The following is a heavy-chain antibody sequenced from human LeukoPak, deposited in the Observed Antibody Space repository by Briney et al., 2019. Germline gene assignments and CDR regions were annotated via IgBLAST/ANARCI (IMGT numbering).Heavy chain of an antibody. J-gene: IGHJ4*02. D-gene: IGHD5-24*01. Sequence: SETLSLTCTVSGGSIRSYYWSWIRQPPGKGLEWIGYIYYSGSTKYNSSLKSRVTISVGTSKNQFSLKLSSVTAADTAVYYCAREDGNGYTSATQRLHWFDYWGQGTLVTVSS. CDR3: AREDGNGYTSATQRLHWFDY. CDR1: GGSIRSYY. V-gene: IGHV4-59*01. CDR2: IYYSGST.